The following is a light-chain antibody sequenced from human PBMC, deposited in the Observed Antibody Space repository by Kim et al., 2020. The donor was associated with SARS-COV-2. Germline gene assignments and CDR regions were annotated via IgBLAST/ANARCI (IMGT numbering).Light chain of an antibody. Sequence: SPGQSVTISCTRTSSDVGGYNYVSWYQQHPGKAPKLMIYDVSKRPSGVPDRFSGSKSGNTASLTISGLQAEDEADYYCCSYAGSYVFGTGTKVTVL. CDR3: CSYAGSYV. CDR1: SSDVGGYNY. J-gene: IGLJ1*01. V-gene: IGLV2-11*01. CDR2: DVS.